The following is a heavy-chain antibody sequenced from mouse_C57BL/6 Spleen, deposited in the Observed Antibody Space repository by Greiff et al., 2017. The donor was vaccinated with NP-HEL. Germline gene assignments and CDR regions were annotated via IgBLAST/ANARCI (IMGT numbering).Heavy chain of an antibody. Sequence: VQLQQSGAELVRPGASVKLSCKASGYTFTDYYINWVKQRPGQGLEWIARIYPGSGNTYYNEKFKGKATLTAEKSSSPAYMQLSSLTSEDSAVYFCARNYYGSSPYYAMDYWGQGTSVTVSS. CDR2: IYPGSGNT. CDR1: GYTFTDYY. J-gene: IGHJ4*01. CDR3: ARNYYGSSPYYAMDY. V-gene: IGHV1-76*01. D-gene: IGHD1-1*01.